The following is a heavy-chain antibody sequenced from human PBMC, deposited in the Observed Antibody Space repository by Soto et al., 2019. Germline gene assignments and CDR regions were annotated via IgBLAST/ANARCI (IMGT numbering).Heavy chain of an antibody. CDR3: AGLYSSSRRNDY. D-gene: IGHD6-6*01. Sequence: GGSLRLSCAASGFTFSSYGMHWVRQAPGKGLEWVAVISYDGSNKYYADSVKGRFTISRDNSKNTLYLQMNSLRAEDTAVYYCAGLYSSSRRNDYWGQGTLVTVSS. J-gene: IGHJ4*02. V-gene: IGHV3-30*03. CDR2: ISYDGSNK. CDR1: GFTFSSYG.